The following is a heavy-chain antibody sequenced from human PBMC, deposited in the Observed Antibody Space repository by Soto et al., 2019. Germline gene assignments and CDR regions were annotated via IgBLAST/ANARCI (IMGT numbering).Heavy chain of an antibody. J-gene: IGHJ4*02. CDR1: GFTFSNYV. Sequence: EVQLLESGGGLVQPGGSLRLSCQASGFTFSNYVMTWVRQAPGKGLGWVSSISGSGSSSYYAESVKGRFIISRDKSKNTLYLQMNSLRADDTAIYYCAKGSFSQTSGPYYFDFWGQGTLVTVSS. V-gene: IGHV3-23*01. D-gene: IGHD6-19*01. CDR3: AKGSFSQTSGPYYFDF. CDR2: ISGSGSSS.